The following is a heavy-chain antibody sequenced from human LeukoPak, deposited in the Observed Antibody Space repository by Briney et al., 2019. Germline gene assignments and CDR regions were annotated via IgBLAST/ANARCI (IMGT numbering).Heavy chain of an antibody. CDR2: ISSSSSYI. J-gene: IGHJ6*02. CDR3: ARRAYDILTGYVYYGMDV. CDR1: GFTFSSYS. V-gene: IGHV3-21*01. Sequence: GGSLRLSCAASGFTFSSYSMNWVRQAPGKGLEWVSSISSSSSYIYYADSVKGRFTISRDNAKNSLYLQMNSLRAEDTAVYYCARRAYDILTGYVYYGMDVWGQGTTVTVSS. D-gene: IGHD3-9*01.